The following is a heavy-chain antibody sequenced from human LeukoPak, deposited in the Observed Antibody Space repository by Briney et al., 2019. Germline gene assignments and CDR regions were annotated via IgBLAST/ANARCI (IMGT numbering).Heavy chain of an antibody. CDR2: INSDGSST. V-gene: IGHV3-74*01. CDR3: ARGIDY. CDR1: GFTFSSYW. J-gene: IGHJ4*02. Sequence: GGSLRLSCAASGFTFSSYWMHWVRQAPGKGLVWVSRINSDGSSTSYADSVKGRFTISRDTSKNMVFLQMNSLRVEDTAVYYCARGIDYWGRGTLVTVSS.